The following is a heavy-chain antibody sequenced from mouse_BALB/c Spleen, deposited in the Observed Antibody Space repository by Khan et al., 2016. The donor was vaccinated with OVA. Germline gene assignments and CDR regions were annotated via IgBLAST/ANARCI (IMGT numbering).Heavy chain of an antibody. Sequence: QVQLKESGAELVRPGVSVKISCKASGYTFTDYAMHWVKQRHAKSLEWIGVISTNYGDADYNQKFQGKASMTVYRSSSTVYMELARVTSGDSAIYYCVRGGKFAYWGQVTLVTVSA. CDR2: ISTNYGDA. D-gene: IGHD1-1*02. CDR1: GYTFTDYA. CDR3: VRGGKFAY. J-gene: IGHJ3*01. V-gene: IGHV1S137*01.